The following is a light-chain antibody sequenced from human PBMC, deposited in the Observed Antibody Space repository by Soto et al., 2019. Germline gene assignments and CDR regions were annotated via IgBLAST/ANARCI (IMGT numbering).Light chain of an antibody. J-gene: IGLJ1*01. CDR1: SSDVGSYNF. CDR3: CTFAGRYSYV. V-gene: IGLV2-11*01. Sequence: QSVLTQPRSVSGSPGQSVTTSCTGTSSDVGSYNFVSWHQQHPGKAPKLMIYDVAKRPSGVPDRFSGSKSGNTASLTISGLQAEDEADYYCCTFAGRYSYVFGSGTKLTVL. CDR2: DVA.